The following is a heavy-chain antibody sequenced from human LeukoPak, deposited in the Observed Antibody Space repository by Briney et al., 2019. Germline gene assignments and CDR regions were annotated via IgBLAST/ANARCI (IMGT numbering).Heavy chain of an antibody. D-gene: IGHD3-3*01. CDR3: ARGYYDFWSGQGPFDY. V-gene: IGHV4-59*11. CDR2: IYYSGST. J-gene: IGHJ4*02. Sequence: SETLSLTCTVSGGSISSHYWSWLRQPPGKGLEWIGYIYYSGSTNYNPSLKSRVTISVDTSKNQFSLKLSSVTAADTAVYYCARGYYDFWSGQGPFDYWGQGTLVTVSS. CDR1: GGSISSHY.